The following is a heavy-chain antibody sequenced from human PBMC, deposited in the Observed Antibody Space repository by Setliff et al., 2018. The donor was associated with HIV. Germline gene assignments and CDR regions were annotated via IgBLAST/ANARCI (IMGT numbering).Heavy chain of an antibody. Sequence: PSETLSLTCTVSGASVSSGGFYWSWIRRPPGKGLEWIGYIYYTGSTYYNPSLKSRVTISIDTSKNQFSLKLSSVTAADTAVYYCARDGNNYYDSSGYSNWFDPWGQGTLVTVSS. V-gene: IGHV4-30-4*08. CDR3: ARDGNNYYDSSGYSNWFDP. CDR1: GASVSSGGFY. CDR2: IYYTGST. J-gene: IGHJ5*02. D-gene: IGHD3-22*01.